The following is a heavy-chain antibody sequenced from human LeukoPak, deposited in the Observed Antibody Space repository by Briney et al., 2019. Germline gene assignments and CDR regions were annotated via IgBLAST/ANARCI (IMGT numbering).Heavy chain of an antibody. J-gene: IGHJ4*02. CDR2: ISSSSSTI. CDR1: GFTFSSYN. D-gene: IGHD3-16*01. CDR3: ARDYESPDYGEEYYFDY. Sequence: EGSLRLSCAASGFTFSSYNMNWVRQAPGKGLEWVSYISSSSSTIYYADSVKGRFTISRDNAKNSLYLQMNSLRAEDTAVYYCARDYESPDYGEEYYFDYWGQGTLVTVSS. V-gene: IGHV3-48*01.